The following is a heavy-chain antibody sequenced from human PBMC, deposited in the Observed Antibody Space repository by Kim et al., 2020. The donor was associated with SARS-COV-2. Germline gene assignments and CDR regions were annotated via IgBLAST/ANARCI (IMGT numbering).Heavy chain of an antibody. CDR3: ARVEGNNWNDRGIDY. CDR2: ISSSGRTK. D-gene: IGHD1-1*01. J-gene: IGHJ4*02. V-gene: IGHV3-11*01. Sequence: GGSLRLSCVASGFTFNDHYMSWIRQAPGKGLEWLSHISSSGRTKYYADSVKGRFVISRDTANNLLFLEMNSLRGEDTAVYYCARVEGNNWNDRGIDYWGQGTLVTVSS. CDR1: GFTFNDHY.